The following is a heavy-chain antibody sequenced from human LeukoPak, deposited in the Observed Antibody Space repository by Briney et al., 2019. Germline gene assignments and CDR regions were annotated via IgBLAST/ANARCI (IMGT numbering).Heavy chain of an antibody. V-gene: IGHV1-8*01. CDR1: GYTFTSYD. CDR2: MHPNSGNT. J-gene: IGHJ4*02. CDR3: ALYYYGSGSYPPD. Sequence: ASVKVSCKASGYTFTSYDINWVRQATGQGLEWMGWMHPNSGNTGYAQKFQGRVTMTRNTSISTAYMELSGLRSEDTAVYYCALYYYGSGSYPPDWGQGTLVTVSS. D-gene: IGHD3-10*01.